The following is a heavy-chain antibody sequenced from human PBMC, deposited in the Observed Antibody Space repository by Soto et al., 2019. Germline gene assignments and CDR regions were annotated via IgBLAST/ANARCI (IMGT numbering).Heavy chain of an antibody. J-gene: IGHJ6*03. CDR1: GGSISSYY. CDR2: IYYSGST. V-gene: IGHV4-59*08. CDR3: ARHVGGIYYYYYMDV. D-gene: IGHD3-16*01. Sequence: SETLSLTCTVSGGSISSYYWSWIRQPPGKGLEWIGYIYYSGSTNYNPSLKSRVTISVDKSKNQFSLKLSSVTAADTAVYYCARHVGGIYYYYYMDVWGKGTTVTVSS.